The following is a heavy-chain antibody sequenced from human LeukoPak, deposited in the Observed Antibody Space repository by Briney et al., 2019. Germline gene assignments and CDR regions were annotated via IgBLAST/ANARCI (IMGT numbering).Heavy chain of an antibody. CDR1: GYTFNAYY. CDR3: ARLGSRAAAGTGGWFDP. Sequence: ASVKVSCKTSGYTFNAYYMHWVRQAPGQGLEWMGWINPNSGGTNYAQKFQGRVTMTRDTSISTAYMELSRLRSDDTAVYYCARLGSRAAAGTGGWFDPWGQGTLVTVSS. CDR2: INPNSGGT. V-gene: IGHV1-2*02. J-gene: IGHJ5*02. D-gene: IGHD6-13*01.